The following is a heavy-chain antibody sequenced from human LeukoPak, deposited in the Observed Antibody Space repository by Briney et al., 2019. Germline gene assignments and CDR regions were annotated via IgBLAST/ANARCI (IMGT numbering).Heavy chain of an antibody. CDR1: GYTFTDFY. CDR3: ARADMSSDYTPNDY. Sequence: ASVKVSCKASGYTFTDFYIHWVRQAPGQGLEWMGWINPNSGGTNYAQRFQGRVTMTRDTFISTAYMELSRLRSDDTAVYYCARADMSSDYTPNDYWGQGTLVTVSS. V-gene: IGHV1-2*02. CDR2: INPNSGGT. J-gene: IGHJ4*02. D-gene: IGHD3-3*01.